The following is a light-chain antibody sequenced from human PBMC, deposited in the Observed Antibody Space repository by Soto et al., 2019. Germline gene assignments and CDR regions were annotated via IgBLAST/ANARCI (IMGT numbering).Light chain of an antibody. CDR2: AAS. J-gene: IGKJ1*01. CDR3: QQSYSSPPT. CDR1: QSISRY. Sequence: DIEGTQAPSALSSSVGDRCSISCRASQSISRYLNWYQQKPGKAPKLLIFAASSLQSGVPSRFSGSRSGPDFTLTISSLQPEDFATYYCQQSYSSPPTFGQGTKV. V-gene: IGKV1-39*01.